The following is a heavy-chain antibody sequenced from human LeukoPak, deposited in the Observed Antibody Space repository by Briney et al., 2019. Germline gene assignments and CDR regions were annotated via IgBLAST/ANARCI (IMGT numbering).Heavy chain of an antibody. CDR1: VFPFCSFC. D-gene: IGHD3-16*01. V-gene: IGHV3-7*05. CDR3: ARGGSYALDAFDI. Sequence: PGGSLRLFCGASVFPFCSFCMSGVPHATEKGLEWGQHIKQDGSEKYYVDSVKGRFTISRDNAKNSLYLQMSSLRAEDTAVYYCARGGSYALDAFDIWGQGTMVTVSS. J-gene: IGHJ3*02. CDR2: IKQDGSEK.